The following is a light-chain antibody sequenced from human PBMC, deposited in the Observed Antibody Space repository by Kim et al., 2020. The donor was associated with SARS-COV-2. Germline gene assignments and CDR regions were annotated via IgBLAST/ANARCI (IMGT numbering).Light chain of an antibody. CDR2: WAS. CDR1: QTVLYNSNNKNY. V-gene: IGKV4-1*01. J-gene: IGKJ2*03. CDR3: QQYYSTPPS. Sequence: RATLNCKSSQTVLYNSNNKNYLAWYQQKPGQAPKLLIYWASIRESGVSDQFSGSGSETDITLTISSLQAEDVAVYYCQQYYSTPPSFGQGTKLEI.